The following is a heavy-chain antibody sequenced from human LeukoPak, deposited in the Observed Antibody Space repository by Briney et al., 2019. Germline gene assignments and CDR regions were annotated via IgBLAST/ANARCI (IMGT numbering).Heavy chain of an antibody. D-gene: IGHD7-27*01. Sequence: PGGSLRLFCAASGFTFDDYAMQGVRQAPGRGLEWVSGISWNSGSIGYADSVKGRFTISRDNAKNSLYLQMNSLRAEDTALYYCAKDLTGDYYFDYWGQGTLVTVSS. CDR1: GFTFDDYA. CDR3: AKDLTGDYYFDY. J-gene: IGHJ4*02. V-gene: IGHV3-9*01. CDR2: ISWNSGSI.